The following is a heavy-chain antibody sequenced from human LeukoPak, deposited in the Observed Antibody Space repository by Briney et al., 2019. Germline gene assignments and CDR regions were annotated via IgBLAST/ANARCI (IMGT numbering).Heavy chain of an antibody. CDR3: ARDFCRSTTCRLDY. J-gene: IGHJ4*02. CDR1: GFTFSSYS. D-gene: IGHD2-2*01. CDR2: ISSSSTI. V-gene: IGHV3-48*01. Sequence: GGSLRLSCAASGFTFSSYSMNWVRQAPGKGLEWVSYISSSSTIYYADSVKGRFTISRDSAKNSLYLQMNSLRAEDTAVYFCARDFCRSTTCRLDYRGPGTLVTVSS.